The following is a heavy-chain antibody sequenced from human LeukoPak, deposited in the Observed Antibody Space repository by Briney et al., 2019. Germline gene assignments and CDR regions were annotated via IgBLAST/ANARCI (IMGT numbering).Heavy chain of an antibody. V-gene: IGHV3-30-3*01. CDR2: ISYDGSNK. J-gene: IGHJ3*02. CDR1: GFTFSSYA. CDR3: ARDGGLYYDPPYDAFDI. D-gene: IGHD3-22*01. Sequence: GRSLRLSCAASGFTFSSYAMHWGRQAPGKGLEWVAVISYDGSNKYYADSVKGRFTISRDNSKNTLYLQMNSLRAEDTAVYYCARDGGLYYDPPYDAFDIWGQGTMVTVSS.